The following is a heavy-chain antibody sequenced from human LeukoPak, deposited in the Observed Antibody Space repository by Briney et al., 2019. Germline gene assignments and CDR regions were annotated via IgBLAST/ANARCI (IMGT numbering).Heavy chain of an antibody. CDR2: INPNSGGT. CDR1: GYTFTGYY. D-gene: IGHD6-13*01. V-gene: IGHV1-2*06. J-gene: IGHJ5*02. CDR3: ARGDGSSWYSYNWFDP. Sequence: ASVKVSCKASGYTFTGYYMHWVRQAPGQGLEWMGRINPNSGGTNYAQKFQGRVTMTRDTSISTAYMELSRLRSDDTAVYYCARGDGSSWYSYNWFDPWGQGTLVTVSS.